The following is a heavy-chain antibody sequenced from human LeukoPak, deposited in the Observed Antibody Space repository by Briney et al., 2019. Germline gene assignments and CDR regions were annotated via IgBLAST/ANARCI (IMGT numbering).Heavy chain of an antibody. CDR2: TYYRSKWYN. D-gene: IGHD3-10*01. CDR3: ARDITVNLEDWFDP. Sequence: SQTLSLTCAISGDSVSSNSAACNWIRQSPSGGLEWLGRTYYRSKWYNDYAVSVKSRITINPDTSKNQFSLQLNSVTPEDTAVYYCARDITVNLEDWFDPWGQGTLVTVSS. CDR1: GDSVSSNSAA. J-gene: IGHJ5*02. V-gene: IGHV6-1*01.